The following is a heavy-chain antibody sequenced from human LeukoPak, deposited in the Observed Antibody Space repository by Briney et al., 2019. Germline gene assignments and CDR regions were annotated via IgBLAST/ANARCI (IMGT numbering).Heavy chain of an antibody. Sequence: GGSLRLSCAASGFTFSSYSMSWVRQAPGKGLEWVSSISSSSSYIYYADSVKGRFTISRDNAKNSLYLQMNSLRAEDTAVYYCARDMGAIXKXXXXGXVXGMDLWGQGTTVT. V-gene: IGHV3-21*01. CDR1: GFTFSSYS. CDR3: ARDMGAIXKXXXXGXVXGMDL. CDR2: ISSSSSYI. D-gene: IGHD1-26*01. J-gene: IGHJ6*02.